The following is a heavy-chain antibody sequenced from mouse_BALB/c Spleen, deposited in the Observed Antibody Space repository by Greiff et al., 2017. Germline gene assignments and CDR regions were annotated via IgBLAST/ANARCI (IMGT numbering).Heavy chain of an antibody. CDR3: AKTARAMFAY. J-gene: IGHJ3*01. V-gene: IGHV1-80*01. D-gene: IGHD3-2*01. CDR2: SYPGDGDT. CDR1: GYAFSSYW. Sequence: QVQLKQSGAELVRPGSSVKISCKASGYAFSSYWMNWVKQRPGQGLEWIGQSYPGDGDTNYNGKFKGKATLTADKSSSTAYMQLSSLTSEDSAVYFCAKTARAMFAYWGQGTLVTVSA.